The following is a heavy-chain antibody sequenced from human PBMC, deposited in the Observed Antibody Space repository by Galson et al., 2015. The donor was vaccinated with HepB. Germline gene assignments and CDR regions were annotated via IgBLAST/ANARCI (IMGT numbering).Heavy chain of an antibody. V-gene: IGHV3-30*04. CDR1: GFTFSSYV. D-gene: IGHD2/OR15-2a*01. J-gene: IGHJ4*02. CDR2: ISYDGSNK. Sequence: SLRLSCAASGFTFSSYVMHWVRQAPGKGLEWVAGISYDGSNKYYADSVKGRFTISRDNSKNTLYVQVNSLRPEDTAVYYCARDYDRYYVHYWGQGTLVTVSS. CDR3: ARDYDRYYVHY.